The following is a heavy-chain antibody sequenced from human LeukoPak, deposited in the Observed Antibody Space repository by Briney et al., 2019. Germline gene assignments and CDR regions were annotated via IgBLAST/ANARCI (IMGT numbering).Heavy chain of an antibody. CDR1: GGSFSGYY. J-gene: IGHJ6*02. V-gene: IGHV4-34*01. CDR3: ARGLYGMDV. CDR2: INHSGST. Sequence: KPSGTLSLTCAVYGGSFSGYYWSWIRQPPGKGLEWIGEINHSGSTNYNPSLKSRVTILVDTSKNQFSLKLSSVTAADTAVYYCARGLYGMDVWGQGTTVTVSS.